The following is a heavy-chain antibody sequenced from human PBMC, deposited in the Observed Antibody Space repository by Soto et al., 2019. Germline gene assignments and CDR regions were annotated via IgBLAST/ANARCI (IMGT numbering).Heavy chain of an antibody. J-gene: IGHJ5*02. CDR3: AILGYCSGGSCYRHWFDP. Sequence: QVQLVQSGAEVKKPGSSVKVSCKASVGTFSSYTISWVRQAPGQGLEWMGRIIPILGIANYAQKFQGRVTITADKSTSTAYMELSSLRSEDTAMYYCAILGYCSGGSCYRHWFDPCGQGTLVIVSS. CDR2: IIPILGIA. CDR1: VGTFSSYT. D-gene: IGHD2-15*01. V-gene: IGHV1-69*02.